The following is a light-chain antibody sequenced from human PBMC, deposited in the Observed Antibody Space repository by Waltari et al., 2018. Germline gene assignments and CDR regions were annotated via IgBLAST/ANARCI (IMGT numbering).Light chain of an antibody. J-gene: IGKJ1*01. CDR3: QQYNSYSWT. V-gene: IGKV1-5*03. CDR1: QSISSW. CDR2: KAS. Sequence: DIQMTQSPYTLSASVGDRVTITCRASQSISSWLAWYQQKPGKAPKLLIYKASSLESGVPSRFSGSGSGTEFTLTISSLQPDDFATYYCQQYNSYSWTFCQGTKVEIK.